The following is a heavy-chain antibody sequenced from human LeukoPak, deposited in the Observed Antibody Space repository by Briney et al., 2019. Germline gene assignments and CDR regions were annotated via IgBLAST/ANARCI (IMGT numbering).Heavy chain of an antibody. CDR2: INPNSGGT. CDR1: GSSFTDYY. V-gene: IGHV1-2*02. J-gene: IGHJ4*02. Sequence: ASVKVSCKASGSSFTDYYVHWVRQAPGQGLEWVGWINPNSGGTNYAQNFQGRVTMTRDTSISAAYMELSRLKSDDTAIYYCVRGIAVAGRGLFDYWGQGTLVTVSS. D-gene: IGHD6-19*01. CDR3: VRGIAVAGRGLFDY.